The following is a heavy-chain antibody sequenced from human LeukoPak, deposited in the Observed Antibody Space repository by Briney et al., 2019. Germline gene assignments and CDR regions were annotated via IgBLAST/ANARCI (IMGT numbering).Heavy chain of an antibody. Sequence: GGSLRLSCAASGFTFGSYSMHWVRQAPGRGLEWVSYISSRSSTIFYADSVEDRFTISRDNAKNSLYLQMNSLRDEDTAVYYCARGEEYWGQGTLVTVSS. J-gene: IGHJ4*02. CDR3: ARGEEY. CDR2: ISSRSSTI. CDR1: GFTFGSYS. V-gene: IGHV3-48*02.